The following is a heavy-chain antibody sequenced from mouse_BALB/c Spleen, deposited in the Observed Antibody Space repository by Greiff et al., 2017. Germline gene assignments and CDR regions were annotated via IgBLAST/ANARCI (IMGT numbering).Heavy chain of an antibody. V-gene: IGHV1-54*01. CDR1: GYAFTNYL. CDR3: ARRPHYFDY. Sequence: VQLVESGAELVRPGTSVKVSCKASGYAFTNYLIEWVKQRPGQGLEWIGVINPGSGGTNYNEKFKGKATLTADKSSSTAYMQLSSLTSDDSAVYFCARRPHYFDYWGQGTTLTVSS. J-gene: IGHJ2*01. CDR2: INPGSGGT.